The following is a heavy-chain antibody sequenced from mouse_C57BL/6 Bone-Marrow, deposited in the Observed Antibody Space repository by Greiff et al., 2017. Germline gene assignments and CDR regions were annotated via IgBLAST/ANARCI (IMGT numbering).Heavy chain of an antibody. CDR3: TPLQAWFAY. Sequence: EVKLMESGAELVRPGASVKLSCTASGFNIKDDYMHWVKQRPEQGLEWIGWIDPENGDTEYASKFQGKATITADTSSNTAYLQLSSLTSEDTAVYYCTPLQAWFAYWGQGTLGTVSA. CDR1: GFNIKDDY. CDR2: IDPENGDT. V-gene: IGHV14-4*01. D-gene: IGHD6-1*01. J-gene: IGHJ3*01.